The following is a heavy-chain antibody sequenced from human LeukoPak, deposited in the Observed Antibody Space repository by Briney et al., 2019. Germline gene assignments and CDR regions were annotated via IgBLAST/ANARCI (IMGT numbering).Heavy chain of an antibody. CDR1: GFTFSSYG. Sequence: PGGSLRLSCAASGFTFSSYGMHWVRQAPGKGLEWVAVISYDGSNKYYADSVKGRFTISRDNSKNTLYLQMNSLRAEDTAVYYCAKERGYQLLNYYGMDVWGQGTTVTVSS. D-gene: IGHD2-2*01. J-gene: IGHJ6*02. V-gene: IGHV3-30*18. CDR2: ISYDGSNK. CDR3: AKERGYQLLNYYGMDV.